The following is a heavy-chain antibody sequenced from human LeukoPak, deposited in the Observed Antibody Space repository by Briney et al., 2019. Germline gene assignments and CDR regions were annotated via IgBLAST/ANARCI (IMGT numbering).Heavy chain of an antibody. CDR2: IWYDGSKK. J-gene: IGHJ4*02. Sequence: GGSLRLSCAASGFTFSSYGMHWVRQAPGKGLEWVAVIWYDGSKKYYADSVKGRFTISRDNSKNTLSLQVSSLRAEDTAVYYCAKDRYSYAFEYSDSWGQGTLVTVSS. CDR3: AKDRYSYAFEYSDS. V-gene: IGHV3-30*02. CDR1: GFTFSSYG. D-gene: IGHD5-18*01.